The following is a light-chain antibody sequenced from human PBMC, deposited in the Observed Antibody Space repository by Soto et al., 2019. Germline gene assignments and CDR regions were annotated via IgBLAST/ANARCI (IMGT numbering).Light chain of an antibody. CDR3: QQYNNWPPIT. V-gene: IGKV3-15*01. Sequence: EIVLTQSPGTLSLSPGERATLSCRASQSVSNNYLAWYQQKAGQAPRLLIYGASTRATGIPARFSGSGSGTEFTLTISSLQSEDFAVYYCQQYNNWPPITFGQGTRLENK. CDR1: QSVSNN. CDR2: GAS. J-gene: IGKJ5*01.